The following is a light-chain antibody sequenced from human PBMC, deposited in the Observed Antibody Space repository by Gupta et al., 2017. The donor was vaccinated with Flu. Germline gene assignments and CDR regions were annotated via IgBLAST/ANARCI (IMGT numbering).Light chain of an antibody. Sequence: DIQMTQSPSSLSASVGDRVTIACRASQSIGNYLNWYQQKPGKAPKLLIYAASSLQSGVPSRFSGSGSGTDFTLTLSRLQPEDFATYYCQQRDSTLYTFGQGTKLEIK. J-gene: IGKJ2*01. CDR1: QSIGNY. CDR3: QQRDSTLYT. V-gene: IGKV1-39*01. CDR2: AAS.